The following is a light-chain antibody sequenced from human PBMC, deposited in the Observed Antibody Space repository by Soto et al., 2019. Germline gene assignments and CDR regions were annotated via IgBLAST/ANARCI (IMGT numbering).Light chain of an antibody. CDR3: QQYNNWPLT. Sequence: EILLTQSQATLSVSPGESATLXCSASHRVSSYLAWYQQKPGQAPRLLIYGVSTRANGVPARFSGSGSGTVFTLTISSLQSEDFAVYYCQQYNNWPLTFGGGTKV. J-gene: IGKJ4*01. V-gene: IGKV3-15*01. CDR1: HRVSSY. CDR2: GVS.